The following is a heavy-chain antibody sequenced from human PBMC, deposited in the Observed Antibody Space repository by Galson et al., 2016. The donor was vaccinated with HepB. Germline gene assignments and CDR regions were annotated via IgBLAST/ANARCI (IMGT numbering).Heavy chain of an antibody. D-gene: IGHD3-10*01. CDR1: GDSFTSYW. Sequence: QSGAEVKKSGESLRISCKVSGDSFTSYWINWVRQVPGKGLEWMGRIDPSDSYTNYSPSFQGHVTISADKSISTAYLQWSSLKASDTAIYYCARPGDYYAAGSIEYYQYYGMEVWGQGTMVTVSS. J-gene: IGHJ6*02. CDR2: IDPSDSYT. CDR3: ARPGDYYAAGSIEYYQYYGMEV. V-gene: IGHV5-10-1*01.